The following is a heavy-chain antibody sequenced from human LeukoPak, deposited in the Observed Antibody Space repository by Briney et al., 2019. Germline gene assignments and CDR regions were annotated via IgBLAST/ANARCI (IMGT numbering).Heavy chain of an antibody. CDR1: GFTFDDYG. CDR2: INWNGGST. D-gene: IGHD2-2*01. CDR3: ARGPRVVVPAVPYYYYYMDV. Sequence: PGGSLRLSCAASGFTFDDYGMSWVRQAPGKGLEWVSGINWNGGSTGYADSVKGRFTISRDNAKNSLYLQMNSLRAEDTALYYCARGPRVVVPAVPYYYYYMDVWGKGATVTVSS. V-gene: IGHV3-20*04. J-gene: IGHJ6*03.